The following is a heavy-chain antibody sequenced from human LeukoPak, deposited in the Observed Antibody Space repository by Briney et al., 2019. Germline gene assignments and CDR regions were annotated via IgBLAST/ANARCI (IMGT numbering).Heavy chain of an antibody. J-gene: IGHJ4*02. D-gene: IGHD4-11*01. CDR1: GFTFSSFG. CDR2: ISSTGGTA. Sequence: GGSLRLSCAASGFTFSSFGMSWVRQAPGKGLEWVSAISSTGGTAYYADSVKGRFTISRDNSKNTLYLQMNSLRAEDTAVYYCAKGSGSIDYWGQGTLVTVSS. V-gene: IGHV3-23*01. CDR3: AKGSGSIDY.